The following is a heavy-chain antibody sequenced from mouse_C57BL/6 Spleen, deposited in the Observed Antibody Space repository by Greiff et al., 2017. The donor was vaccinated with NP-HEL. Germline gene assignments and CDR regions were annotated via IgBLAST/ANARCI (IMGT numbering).Heavy chain of an antibody. CDR1: GYTFTSYW. D-gene: IGHD3-3*01. J-gene: IGHJ2*01. Sequence: QVQLQQPGAELVMPGASVKLSCKASGYTFTSYWMHWVKQRPGQGLEWIGEIDPSDSYTNYNQKFKGKSTLTVDESSSTAYMQLGSLTSEDSAVYYCARGGWYYWGQGTTLTVSS. CDR2: IDPSDSYT. V-gene: IGHV1-69*01. CDR3: ARGGWYY.